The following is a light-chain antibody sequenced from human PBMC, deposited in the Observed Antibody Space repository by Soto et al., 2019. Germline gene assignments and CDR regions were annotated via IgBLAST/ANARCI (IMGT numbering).Light chain of an antibody. Sequence: QSVLTQPPSASGTPGQRATIACSGTSSNIGTYTVNWYQQLPGTAPKLLIYTDYQRPSGVPDRFSCSKSGTSASLAINGLHSEDEADYYCASWDDKLNGGVFGGGTKHTVL. CDR3: ASWDDKLNGGV. CDR1: SSNIGTYT. V-gene: IGLV1-44*01. J-gene: IGLJ3*02. CDR2: TDY.